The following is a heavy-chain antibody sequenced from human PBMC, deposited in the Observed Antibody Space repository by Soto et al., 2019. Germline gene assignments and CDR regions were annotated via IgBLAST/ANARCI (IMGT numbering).Heavy chain of an antibody. CDR1: GFTFSNYA. CDR3: ARGGGWLTDY. Sequence: EVQLLDSGGGLVQPGGSLRLSCAASGFTFSNYAMTWVRQGPGKGLEWVSGISGSGGRSYYADSVKGRFTISRDNAKNSLYLQMNSLRVEDTAVYYCARGGGWLTDYWGQGTLVTVSS. CDR2: ISGSGGRS. V-gene: IGHV3-23*01. J-gene: IGHJ4*02. D-gene: IGHD5-12*01.